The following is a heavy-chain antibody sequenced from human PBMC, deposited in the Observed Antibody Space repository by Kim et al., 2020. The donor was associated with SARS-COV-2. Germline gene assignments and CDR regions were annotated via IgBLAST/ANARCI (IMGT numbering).Heavy chain of an antibody. D-gene: IGHD1-1*01. V-gene: IGHV5-51*01. CDR3: ARARRGGAWNPRPYYYYGMDV. J-gene: IGHJ6*02. CDR1: GYSFTSYW. CDR2: IYPGDSDT. Sequence: GESLKISCKGSGYSFTSYWIGWVRQMPGKGLEWMGIIYPGDSDTRYSPSFQGQVTISADKSISTAYLQWSSLKASDTAMYYCARARRGGAWNPRPYYYYGMDVWGQGTTVTVSS.